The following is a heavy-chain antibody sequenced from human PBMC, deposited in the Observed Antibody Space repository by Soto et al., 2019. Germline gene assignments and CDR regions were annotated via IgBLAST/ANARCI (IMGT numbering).Heavy chain of an antibody. CDR3: AGGRAAAGTLLVYYYYGMDV. D-gene: IGHD6-13*01. CDR1: GFTFSSYA. Sequence: GGSLRLSCAASGFTFSSYAMSWVRQAPGKGLEWVSAISGSGGSTYYADSVKGRFTISRDNSKNTLYLQMNSLRAEDTAVYYCAGGRAAAGTLLVYYYYGMDVWGQGTTVTVSS. CDR2: ISGSGGST. V-gene: IGHV3-23*01. J-gene: IGHJ6*02.